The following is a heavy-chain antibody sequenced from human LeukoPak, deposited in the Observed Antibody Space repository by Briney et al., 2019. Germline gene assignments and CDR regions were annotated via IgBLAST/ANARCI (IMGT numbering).Heavy chain of an antibody. Sequence: GGSLRLSCAASGLKFNMFWMNWVRQAPGKGLEWVANIKEDGTETYYVDSVRGRFIISRDNAKQSVHLQMNSLRAEDSGLYYCARDLGPTYVFWAWGQGTRVTVSS. V-gene: IGHV3-7*01. CDR2: IKEDGTET. CDR3: ARDLGPTYVFWA. D-gene: IGHD3-10*02. J-gene: IGHJ3*01. CDR1: GLKFNMFW.